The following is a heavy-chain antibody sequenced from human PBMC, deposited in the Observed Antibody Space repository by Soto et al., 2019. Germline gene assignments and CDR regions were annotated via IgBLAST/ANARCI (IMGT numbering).Heavy chain of an antibody. CDR3: ARGRINMVRGRYYGMDV. CDR1: GGSFSGYY. V-gene: IGHV4-34*01. Sequence: QVQLQQWGAGLLKPSETLSLTCAVYGGSFSGYYWSWIRQPPGKGLEWIGEINHSGSTNYNPSLKRPVTISVNPSKNPFPPKVGSGTRGDKAVEYWARGRINMVRGRYYGMDVW. CDR2: INHSGST. J-gene: IGHJ6*01. D-gene: IGHD3-10*01.